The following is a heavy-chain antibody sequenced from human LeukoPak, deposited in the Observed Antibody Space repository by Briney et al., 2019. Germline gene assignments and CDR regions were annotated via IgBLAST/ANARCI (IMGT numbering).Heavy chain of an antibody. J-gene: IGHJ4*02. D-gene: IGHD1-26*01. Sequence: SETLSLTCTVSGGSISSSSNYWGWIRQPPGKGLEWIGSINYSGTTYYNPSLKSRVTISVDTSKNQFSLKMSSVTAADTAVYYCATRRSGAYSDYWGQGTLVTVSS. V-gene: IGHV4-39*01. CDR3: ATRRSGAYSDY. CDR1: GGSISSSSNY. CDR2: INYSGTT.